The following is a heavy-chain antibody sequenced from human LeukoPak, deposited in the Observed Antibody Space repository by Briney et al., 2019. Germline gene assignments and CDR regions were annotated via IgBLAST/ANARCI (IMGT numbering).Heavy chain of an antibody. D-gene: IGHD2-2*01. Sequence: PGGSLRLSCATSGFTVSSNYMSWVRQAPGKGLEWVSDIYNDDNGGKTHYADSVKGRFIISRDNSKNTLYLQMNSLRAEDTAVYYCAKDGCSSTSCYSFYYYYMDVWGKGTTVTVSS. J-gene: IGHJ6*03. CDR1: GFTVSSNY. CDR2: IYNDDNGGKT. CDR3: AKDGCSSTSCYSFYYYYMDV. V-gene: IGHV3-66*01.